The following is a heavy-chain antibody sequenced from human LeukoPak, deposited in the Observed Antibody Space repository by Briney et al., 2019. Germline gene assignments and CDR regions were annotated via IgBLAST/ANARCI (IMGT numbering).Heavy chain of an antibody. CDR1: GWSLRTRGGG. J-gene: IGHJ5*02. D-gene: IGHD5-24*01. CDR3: AHTIRRSGFDP. V-gene: IGHV2-5*01. Sequence: SGPTLVNPPETLTLTCTFSGWSLRTRGGGVGWIRQPPGKALDWITLSYWNDDKRYSPSLKTRLTITKDPSKHQVVLTMTNIDPVDTATYYCAHTIRRSGFDPWGQGTLVTVSS. CDR2: SYWNDDK.